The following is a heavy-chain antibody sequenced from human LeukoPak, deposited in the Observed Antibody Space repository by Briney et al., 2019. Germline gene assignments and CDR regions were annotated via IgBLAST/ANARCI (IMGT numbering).Heavy chain of an antibody. Sequence: EASVKVSCKASGGTFSSYAISWVRQAPGQGLEWMGGIIPIFGTANYAQKFQGRVTITADESTSTAYMELSSLRSEDTAVYYCAREPRPGIAAARPNAFGIWGQGTMVTVSS. V-gene: IGHV1-69*13. J-gene: IGHJ3*02. CDR2: IIPIFGTA. CDR3: AREPRPGIAAARPNAFGI. CDR1: GGTFSSYA. D-gene: IGHD6-13*01.